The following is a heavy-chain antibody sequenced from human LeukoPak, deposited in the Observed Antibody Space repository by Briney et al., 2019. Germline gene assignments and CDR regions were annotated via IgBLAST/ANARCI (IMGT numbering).Heavy chain of an antibody. CDR1: GYTFTGYY. V-gene: IGHV1-2*02. J-gene: IGHJ3*02. Sequence: ASVKVSCKASGYTFTGYYMHWVRQAPGQGLEWMGWINPNSGGTNYAQKFQGRVTMTRDTSISTAYMELSRLRSDDTAVYYCARYSSGWYGDDAFDIWGQGTMVTVSS. CDR3: ARYSSGWYGDDAFDI. CDR2: INPNSGGT. D-gene: IGHD6-19*01.